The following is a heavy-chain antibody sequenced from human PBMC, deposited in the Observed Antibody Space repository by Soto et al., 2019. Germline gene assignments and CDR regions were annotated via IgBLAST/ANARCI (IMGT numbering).Heavy chain of an antibody. CDR2: IYWDDSK. J-gene: IGHJ4*02. D-gene: IGHD1-26*01. CDR3: AHAYGGRSLY. Sequence: QITLKESGPTLVKPTQTLTLTCTFSGFSLTTDRVGVGWIRQPPGEALEWLAVIYWDDSKTYRPSLESRLTTTQDSSNTPVALTMTNMDSLDTATYYCAHAYGGRSLYWGQGTLVTVSS. CDR1: GFSLTTDRVG. V-gene: IGHV2-5*02.